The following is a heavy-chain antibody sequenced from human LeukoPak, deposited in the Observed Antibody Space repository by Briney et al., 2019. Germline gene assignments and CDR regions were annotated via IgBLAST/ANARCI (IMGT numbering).Heavy chain of an antibody. CDR1: GFTVSRNY. CDR3: VGGRDGYKQGDH. D-gene: IGHD5-24*01. J-gene: IGHJ4*02. Sequence: GGSLRLSCAASGFTVSRNYMSWVRQAPGKGLEWDSVIYSEGPTYYADFVKGRFTISRDNSWNTLYLQMNSLRGEDTAVYYCVGGRDGYKQGDHWGQGTLVTVSS. CDR2: IYSEGPT. V-gene: IGHV3-66*01.